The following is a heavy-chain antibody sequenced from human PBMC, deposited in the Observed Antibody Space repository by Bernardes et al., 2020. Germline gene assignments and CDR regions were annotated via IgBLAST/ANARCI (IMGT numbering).Heavy chain of an antibody. CDR1: GYTFTGYY. CDR2: INPNSGGT. CDR3: ARYWDTDYGDYPFDY. V-gene: IGHV1-2*06. J-gene: IGHJ4*02. D-gene: IGHD4-17*01. Sequence: ASVKVSCKASGYTFTGYYMHWVRQAPGQGLEWMGRINPNSGGTNYAQKFQGRVTMTRDTSISTAYMELSRLRSDDTAVYYCARYWDTDYGDYPFDYWGQGTLVTVSS.